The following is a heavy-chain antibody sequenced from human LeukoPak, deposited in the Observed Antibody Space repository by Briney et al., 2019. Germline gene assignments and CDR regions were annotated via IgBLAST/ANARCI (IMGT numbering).Heavy chain of an antibody. CDR2: IYGGGNT. Sequence: GGSLRLSCAASGFTLSSYSMSWVRQAPGKGLEWVSVIYGGGNTYYADSVKGRFTISRDSSKNSLFLQMNGLRAEDTAVYYCARFSGPQLYFSSWGQGTLVTVSS. J-gene: IGHJ5*02. CDR3: ARFSGPQLYFSS. CDR1: GFTLSSYS. V-gene: IGHV3-66*01. D-gene: IGHD2-2*01.